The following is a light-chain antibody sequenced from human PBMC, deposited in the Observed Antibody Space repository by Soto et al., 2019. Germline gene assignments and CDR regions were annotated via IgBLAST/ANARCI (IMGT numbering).Light chain of an antibody. CDR2: DAS. CDR3: QQYNSYPLT. CDR1: RSISSW. V-gene: IGKV1-5*01. Sequence: ESLMTHSPSTLSAFVGDRVTITCRASRSISSWLAWYQQKPGKVPKFLIYDASSLESGVPSRFSGSGSGTEFTLTISSLQPDDFATYYCQQYNSYPLTFGGGTKV. J-gene: IGKJ4*01.